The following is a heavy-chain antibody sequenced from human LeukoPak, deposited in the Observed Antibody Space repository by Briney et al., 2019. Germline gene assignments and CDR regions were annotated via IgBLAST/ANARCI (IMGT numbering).Heavy chain of an antibody. CDR3: ARDLPNKQWLVRGLFDY. CDR1: VFTFSSYS. Sequence: PGGSLRLSCAASVFTFSSYSMNWVRQAPGRGLEWVSPISSSSSYIYYADSVKGRFTISRDNAKNSLYLQMNSLRAEDTAVYYCARDLPNKQWLVRGLFDYWGQGTLVTDCS. V-gene: IGHV3-21*01. D-gene: IGHD6-19*01. CDR2: ISSSSSYI. J-gene: IGHJ4*02.